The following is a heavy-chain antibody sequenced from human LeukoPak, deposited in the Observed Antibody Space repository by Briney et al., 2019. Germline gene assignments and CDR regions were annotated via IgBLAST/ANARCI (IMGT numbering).Heavy chain of an antibody. V-gene: IGHV3-23*01. D-gene: IGHD2-15*01. Sequence: GGSLRLSCAASGFTFSNYAMSWVRQAPGKGLEWVSAISGGGGSTFYADSVKGRLTISRDNSKNTLYLQMNSLRAEDTALYYCAKRRSGSVAAAIALGYWAQGTLVTVSS. J-gene: IGHJ4*02. CDR2: ISGGGGST. CDR1: GFTFSNYA. CDR3: AKRRSGSVAAAIALGY.